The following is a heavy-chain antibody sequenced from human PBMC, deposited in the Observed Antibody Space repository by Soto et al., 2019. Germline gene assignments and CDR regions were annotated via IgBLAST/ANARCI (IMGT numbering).Heavy chain of an antibody. V-gene: IGHV1-18*01. CDR1: GYTFSSYG. CDR3: AREGIGVYYYESMDV. J-gene: IGHJ6*02. D-gene: IGHD6-19*01. CDR2: ISGYNGNT. Sequence: QVQLEQSGAEVKKPGASVKVSCKASGYTFSSYGISWVRQAPGQGLEWMGWISGYNGNTNYELKFQDRVTMTTDTSTNTAYMELRSLRSDDTAVYYCAREGIGVYYYESMDVWGQGTTVTVSS.